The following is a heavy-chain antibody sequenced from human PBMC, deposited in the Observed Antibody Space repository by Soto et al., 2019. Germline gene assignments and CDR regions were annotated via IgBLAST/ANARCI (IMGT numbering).Heavy chain of an antibody. Sequence: PGGSLRLSCAASGFTFSSYAMHWVRQAPGKGLEWVAVISYDGSNKYYADSVKGRFTISRDNSKNTLYLQMNSLRAEDTAVYYCARGQVDTAMGAIDYWGQGTLVTVYS. V-gene: IGHV3-30-3*01. CDR3: ARGQVDTAMGAIDY. CDR2: ISYDGSNK. J-gene: IGHJ4*02. D-gene: IGHD5-18*01. CDR1: GFTFSSYA.